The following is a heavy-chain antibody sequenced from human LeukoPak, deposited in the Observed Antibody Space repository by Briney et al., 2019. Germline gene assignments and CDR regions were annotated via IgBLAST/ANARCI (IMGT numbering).Heavy chain of an antibody. D-gene: IGHD2-21*02. Sequence: PSETLSLTCTVSGGSISSGSYYWSWIRQPPGKGLEWIGYIYYSGSTNYNPSLKSRVTISVDTSKNQFSLKLSSVTAADTAVYYCARVRDVVVTAIPPWFDPWGQGTLVTVSS. CDR1: GGSISSGSYY. V-gene: IGHV4-61*01. CDR3: ARVRDVVVTAIPPWFDP. J-gene: IGHJ5*02. CDR2: IYYSGST.